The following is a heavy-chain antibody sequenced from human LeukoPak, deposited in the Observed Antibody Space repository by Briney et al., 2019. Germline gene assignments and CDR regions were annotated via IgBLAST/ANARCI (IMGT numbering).Heavy chain of an antibody. D-gene: IGHD2-21*01. J-gene: IGHJ4*02. V-gene: IGHV4-59*01. CDR2: IYYSGST. Sequence: SETLSLTCTVSGGSISSYYWSWIRQPPGKGLEWIGYIYYSGSTNYNPSLKSRVTISVDTSKNQFSLKLSSVTAADTAVYYCARYSPSMGVFDYWGQGTLVTVSS. CDR3: ARYSPSMGVFDY. CDR1: GGSISSYY.